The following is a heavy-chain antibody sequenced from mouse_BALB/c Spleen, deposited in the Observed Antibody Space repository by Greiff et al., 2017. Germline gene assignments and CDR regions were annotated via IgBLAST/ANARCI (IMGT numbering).Heavy chain of an antibody. D-gene: IGHD2-1*01. Sequence: VMLVESGAELVRPGSSVKISCKASGYAFSSYWMNWVKQRPGQGLEWIGQIYPGDGDTNYNGKFKGKATLTADKSSSTAYMQLSSLTSEDSAVYFCARDADGNAMDYWGQGTSVTVSS. V-gene: IGHV1-80*01. CDR2: IYPGDGDT. J-gene: IGHJ4*01. CDR3: ARDADGNAMDY. CDR1: GYAFSSYW.